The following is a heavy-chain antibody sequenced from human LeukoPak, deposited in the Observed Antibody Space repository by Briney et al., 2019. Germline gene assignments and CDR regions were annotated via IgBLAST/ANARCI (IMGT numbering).Heavy chain of an antibody. V-gene: IGHV1-2*02. CDR2: INPNTGVT. J-gene: IGHJ6*01. CDR3: ARDRTTLTTGSYGMDL. D-gene: IGHD4-17*01. CDR1: GYTFTRYY. Sequence: ASVKVSCKASGYTFTRYYMHWVGQAPGQGLEWMGWINPNTGVTNYAQKFQGRVTLTRDTSIITAYMELTRLRSDDTAVYYCARDRTTLTTGSYGMDLLGQGTTVTVSS.